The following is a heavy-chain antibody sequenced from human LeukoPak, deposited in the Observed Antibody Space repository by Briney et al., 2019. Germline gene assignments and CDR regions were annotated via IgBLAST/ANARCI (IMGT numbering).Heavy chain of an antibody. J-gene: IGHJ3*02. CDR1: GFTFSSYW. CDR2: IKQDGSEK. V-gene: IGHV3-7*01. D-gene: IGHD6-13*01. CDR3: ARDATYSSSWFGESAFDI. Sequence: GGSLRLSCAASGFTFSSYWMSWVRQAPGKGLEWVANIKQDGSEKYYVDSVKGRFTISGDNAKNSLYLQMNSLRAEDTAVYYCARDATYSSSWFGESAFDIWGQGTMVTVSS.